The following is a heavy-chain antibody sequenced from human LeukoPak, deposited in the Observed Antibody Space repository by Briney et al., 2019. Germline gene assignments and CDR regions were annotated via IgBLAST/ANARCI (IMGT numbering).Heavy chain of an antibody. V-gene: IGHV1-18*01. J-gene: IGHJ3*02. D-gene: IGHD3-10*01. Sequence: ASVKVSCKASGYTFTSYGISWVRQAPGQGLEWMGWISAYNGNTNYAEKLQGRVTMTTDTSTSTAYMELRSLRSDDTAVYYCARDPYYYGSGSYYDSFDIWGQGTMVTVSS. CDR2: ISAYNGNT. CDR1: GYTFTSYG. CDR3: ARDPYYYGSGSYYDSFDI.